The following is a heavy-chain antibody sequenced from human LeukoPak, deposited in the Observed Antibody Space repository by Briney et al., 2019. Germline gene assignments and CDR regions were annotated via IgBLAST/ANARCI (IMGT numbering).Heavy chain of an antibody. CDR1: GGSISSSGDY. CDR3: ARTYCSSTSCSGGYYYMDV. Sequence: NPSETLSLTCTVSGGSISSSGDYWGWIRQPPGKGLEWIGSVNCSGSTYYNPSLKSRVTISVDTSKNQFSLKLSSVTAADTAVYYCARTYCSSTSCSGGYYYMDVWGKGTTVTVSS. J-gene: IGHJ6*03. V-gene: IGHV4-39*07. D-gene: IGHD2-2*01. CDR2: VNCSGST.